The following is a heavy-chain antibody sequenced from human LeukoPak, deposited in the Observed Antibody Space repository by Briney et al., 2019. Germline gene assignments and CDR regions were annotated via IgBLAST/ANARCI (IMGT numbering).Heavy chain of an antibody. CDR2: IIPILGIA. CDR3: AREPAAIDYFDY. V-gene: IGHV1-69*04. Sequence: GASVKVSCKASGGTFSSYAISWVRQVPGQGLEWMGRIIPILGIANYAQKFQGRVTITADKSTSTAYMELSSLRSEDTAVYYCAREPAAIDYFDYWGQGTLVTVSS. D-gene: IGHD2-2*02. J-gene: IGHJ4*02. CDR1: GGTFSSYA.